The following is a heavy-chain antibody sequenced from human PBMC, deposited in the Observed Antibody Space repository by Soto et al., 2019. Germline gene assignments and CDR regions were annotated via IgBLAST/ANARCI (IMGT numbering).Heavy chain of an antibody. CDR3: ARGVAGAPGIDY. V-gene: IGHV3-7*04. Sequence: GGSLRLSCAASGFSFENYWMTWVRQAPGKGLEWVTNIKQDAREKHYVDSVKGRFTISRDNAKNSLYLQMNSLRAEDTAVYYCARGVAGAPGIDYWGQGTLVTVSS. CDR2: IKQDAREK. J-gene: IGHJ4*02. D-gene: IGHD3-16*01. CDR1: GFSFENYW.